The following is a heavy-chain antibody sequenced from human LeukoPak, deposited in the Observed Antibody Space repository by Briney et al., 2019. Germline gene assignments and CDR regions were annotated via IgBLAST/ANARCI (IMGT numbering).Heavy chain of an antibody. V-gene: IGHV3-33*01. J-gene: IGHJ4*02. CDR3: ARDYGDYYFDY. CDR2: IWYDGSNK. D-gene: IGHD4-17*01. CDR1: GFTFSSYG. Sequence: PGKSLRLSCAASGFTFSSYGMHWVRQAPGKGLEWVAVIWYDGSNKYYADSVKGRFTISRDNSKNTLYLQMNSLRAEDTAVYYCARDYGDYYFDYWGQGTLVTVSS.